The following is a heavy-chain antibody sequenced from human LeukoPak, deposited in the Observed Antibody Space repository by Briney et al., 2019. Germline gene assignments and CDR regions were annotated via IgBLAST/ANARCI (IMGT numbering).Heavy chain of an antibody. Sequence: GGSLRLSCAASRFTLSNYWVSWVRQAPGEGLEWVANIKQDGSETYYVDSVKGRFTISRDNAKNTLYLQMNSLRAEDTAIYYCAKGVRFLDWWILDYWGQGSLVTVSS. V-gene: IGHV3-7*03. CDR2: IKQDGSET. CDR1: RFTLSNYW. D-gene: IGHD3-9*01. CDR3: AKGVRFLDWWILDY. J-gene: IGHJ4*02.